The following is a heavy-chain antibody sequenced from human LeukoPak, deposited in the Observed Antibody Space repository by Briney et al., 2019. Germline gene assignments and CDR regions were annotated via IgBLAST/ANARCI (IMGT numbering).Heavy chain of an antibody. CDR1: GGSISSGGYY. V-gene: IGHV4-31*03. D-gene: IGHD5-18*01. J-gene: IGHJ6*02. CDR3: AGGGRGIQLWSGGPTYGMDV. CDR2: IYYSGST. Sequence: PSETLSITCTVSGGSISSGGYYWSWIRQHPGKGLEWIGYIYYSGSTYYNPSLESRVTISVDTSKNQFSLKLSSVTAADTAVYYCAGGGRGIQLWSGGPTYGMDVWGQGTTVTVSS.